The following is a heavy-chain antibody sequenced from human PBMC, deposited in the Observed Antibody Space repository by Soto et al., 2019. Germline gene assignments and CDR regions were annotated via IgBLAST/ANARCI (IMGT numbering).Heavy chain of an antibody. J-gene: IGHJ4*02. CDR2: ISKNDNNR. V-gene: IGHV3-30-3*01. Sequence: QVQLVESGGAVVQPGRSLRLSCVVSGFTISSVSFHWVRQAPGKGLEWVSVISKNDNNRYYAESVKGRFTVSRDNSNNTAYLQMDSLRPEDTAVYYCARDVRYVRTLDHWGQGTLVSVSS. CDR3: ARDVRYVRTLDH. CDR1: GFTISSVS. D-gene: IGHD3-16*01.